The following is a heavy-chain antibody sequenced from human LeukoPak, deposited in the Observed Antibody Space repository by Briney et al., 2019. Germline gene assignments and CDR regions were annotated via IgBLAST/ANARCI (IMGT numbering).Heavy chain of an antibody. V-gene: IGHV3-13*01. Sequence: GGSLRLSCAASGFTFSKDDFHWVRQAPGKGLEWVAAIGVTGDTYYADSVKGRFTISRDNAKNSLYLQMNSLRAEDTAVYYCARDSVYGSGSYSFDYWGQGTLVTVSA. CDR2: IGVTGDT. CDR3: ARDSVYGSGSYSFDY. CDR1: GFTFSKDD. J-gene: IGHJ4*02. D-gene: IGHD3-10*01.